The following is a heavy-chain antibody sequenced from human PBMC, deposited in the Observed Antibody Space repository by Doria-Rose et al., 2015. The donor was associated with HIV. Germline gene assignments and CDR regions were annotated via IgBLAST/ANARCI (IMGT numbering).Heavy chain of an antibody. CDR2: IFSDDER. J-gene: IGHJ4*02. CDR1: GVSLSNPGMG. Sequence: QITLKESGPVLVKPTETLTLTCTVSGVSLSNPGMGVSWIRQPPGKALEWLANIFSDDERSYQTSLKSRLTISRGTSKSQVVLTMTDMDPVDTATYYCARIKSSRWYHKYYFDFWGQGTLVIVSA. D-gene: IGHD6-13*01. CDR3: ARIKSSRWYHKYYFDF. V-gene: IGHV2-26*01.